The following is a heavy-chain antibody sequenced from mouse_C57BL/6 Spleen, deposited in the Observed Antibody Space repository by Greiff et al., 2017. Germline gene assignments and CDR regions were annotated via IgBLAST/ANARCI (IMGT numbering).Heavy chain of an antibody. CDR1: GFNIKDYY. CDR2: IDPEDGET. CDR3: ARDTTVVATSLDY. J-gene: IGHJ2*01. V-gene: IGHV14-2*01. Sequence: EVKLMESGAELVKPGASVKLSCTASGFNIKDYYMHWVKQRTEQGLEWIGRIDPEDGETKYAPKFQGKATITADTSSNTAYLQLSSLTSEDTAVYYCARDTTVVATSLDYWGQGTTLTVSS. D-gene: IGHD1-1*01.